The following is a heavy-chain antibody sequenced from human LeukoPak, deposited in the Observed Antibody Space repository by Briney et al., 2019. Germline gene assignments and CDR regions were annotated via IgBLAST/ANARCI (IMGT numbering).Heavy chain of an antibody. CDR3: ARDDILTGGDYMDV. Sequence: TGGSLRLSCAASGFTFSSYGMNWVRQAPGKGLEWVSSISSSSSYIYYADSVKGRFTISRDNAKNSLYLQMNSLRAEDTAVYYCARDDILTGGDYMDVWGKGTTVTVSS. CDR2: ISSSSSYI. D-gene: IGHD3-9*01. J-gene: IGHJ6*03. CDR1: GFTFSSYG. V-gene: IGHV3-21*01.